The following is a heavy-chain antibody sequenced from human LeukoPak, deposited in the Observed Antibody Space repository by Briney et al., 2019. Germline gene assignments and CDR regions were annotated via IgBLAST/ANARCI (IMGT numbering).Heavy chain of an antibody. CDR2: IYYSGST. V-gene: IGHV4-39*07. D-gene: IGHD5-24*01. J-gene: IGHJ6*02. CDR1: GGSISSSSYS. Sequence: SETLSLTCTVSGGSISSSSYSWGWIRQPPGKGLEWIGSIYYSGSTNYNPSLKSRVTISVDTSKNQFSLKLSSVTAADTAVYYCARAGGRDGYKLYYYYGMDVWGQGTTVTVSS. CDR3: ARAGGRDGYKLYYYYGMDV.